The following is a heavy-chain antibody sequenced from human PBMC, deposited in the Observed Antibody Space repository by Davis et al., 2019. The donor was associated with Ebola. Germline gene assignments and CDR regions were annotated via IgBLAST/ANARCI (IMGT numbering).Heavy chain of an antibody. CDR1: GGSISSGGYY. D-gene: IGHD1-7*01. V-gene: IGHV4-31*03. CDR2: IYYSGST. J-gene: IGHJ3*02. Sequence: LRLSCTVSGGSISSGGYYWSWIRQHPGKGLEWIGYIYYSGSTYYNPSLKSRVTISVDTSKKQFSLKLSSVTAADTAVYYCARGLGNWNYEDAFDIWGQGTMVTVSS. CDR3: ARGLGNWNYEDAFDI.